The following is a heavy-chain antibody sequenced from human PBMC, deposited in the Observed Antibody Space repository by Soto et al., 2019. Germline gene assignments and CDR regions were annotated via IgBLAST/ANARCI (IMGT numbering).Heavy chain of an antibody. CDR1: GYSISSGYY. V-gene: IGHV4-34*01. D-gene: IGHD3-10*01. CDR3: ARAIRALYYYYYGMDV. J-gene: IGHJ6*02. CDR2: INHSGST. Sequence: PSETLSLTCGVSGYSISSGYYWSWIRQPPGKGLEWIGEINHSGSTNYNPPLKSRVTISVDTSKNQFSLKLSSVTAADTAVYYCARAIRALYYYYYGMDVWGQGTTVTVSS.